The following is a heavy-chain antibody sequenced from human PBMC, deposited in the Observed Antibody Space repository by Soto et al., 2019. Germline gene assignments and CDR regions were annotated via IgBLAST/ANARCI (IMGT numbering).Heavy chain of an antibody. CDR1: GFTFSSFD. CDR2: IHRASTYI. V-gene: IGHV3-21*06. Sequence: GGSLRLSCATSGFTFSSFDMDWVRQAPGKGLEWVSSIHRASTYIYYADSVRGRFTISRDNAKSSLYLQMNSLTVEDTAVYYCARRAVTTYHFFDYWGQGALVIVSS. D-gene: IGHD4-17*01. CDR3: ARRAVTTYHFFDY. J-gene: IGHJ4*02.